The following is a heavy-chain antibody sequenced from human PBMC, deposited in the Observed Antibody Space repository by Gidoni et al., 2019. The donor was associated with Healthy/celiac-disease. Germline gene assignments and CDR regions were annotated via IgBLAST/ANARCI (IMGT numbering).Heavy chain of an antibody. Sequence: EVQLLESGGGLVQPGGFLRLSCAASGFTFTRYAMSWVRQAPGKGLEWVSAISGSGGSTYYADSVKGRFTISRDNSKNTLYLQMNSLRAEDTAVYYCAKAVEGWELLNYYYYGMDVWGQGTTVTVSS. CDR2: ISGSGGST. D-gene: IGHD1-26*01. CDR1: GFTFTRYA. V-gene: IGHV3-23*01. J-gene: IGHJ6*02. CDR3: AKAVEGWELLNYYYYGMDV.